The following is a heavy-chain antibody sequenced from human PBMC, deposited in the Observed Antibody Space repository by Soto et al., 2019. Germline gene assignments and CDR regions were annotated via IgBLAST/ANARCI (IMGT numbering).Heavy chain of an antibody. D-gene: IGHD1-1*01. J-gene: IGHJ6*02. CDR3: VKETKPGGADV. CDR2: IFWKSGGT. Sequence: EVQLVESGGGLVQPGTSLRLSCEVSGLRIDDYAMHWVRQVPGKGLEWVSGIFWKSGGTGYADSVKGRFTISRDRAKNYLYMQTNSLRGEDTALYYCVKETKPGGADVWGQGTTVTVSS. V-gene: IGHV3-9*01. CDR1: GLRIDDYA.